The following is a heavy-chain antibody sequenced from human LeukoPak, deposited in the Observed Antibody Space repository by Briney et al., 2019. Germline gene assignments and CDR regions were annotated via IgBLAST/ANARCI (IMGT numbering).Heavy chain of an antibody. J-gene: IGHJ4*02. CDR2: IYPGDSDT. CDR1: GYSFTGYW. CDR3: ARTPTVAVLCPGHFDS. Sequence: PGGSLRLSCKSSGYSFTGYWIGWVRQMPGKGLEWMGIIYPGDSDTRYSPSFQGQVTISADESISTAYLQWSSLKASDTAMYYCARTPTVAVLCPGHFDSWGQGTLVTVSS. V-gene: IGHV5-51*01. D-gene: IGHD1-26*01.